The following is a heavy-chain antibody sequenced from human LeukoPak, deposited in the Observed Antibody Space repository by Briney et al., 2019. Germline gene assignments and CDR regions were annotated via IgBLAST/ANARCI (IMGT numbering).Heavy chain of an antibody. V-gene: IGHV4-39*01. Sequence: PSETLSLTCTVSGGSISSSSYYWGWIRQPPGKGLEWIGSIYYSGSTYYNPSLKSRVTISVDTSKNQFSLKLSSVTAADTAVYYCARHEPPFSGNNWFDPWGQGTLVTVSS. CDR1: GGSISSSSYY. CDR2: IYYSGST. J-gene: IGHJ5*02. CDR3: ARHEPPFSGNNWFDP. D-gene: IGHD2-15*01.